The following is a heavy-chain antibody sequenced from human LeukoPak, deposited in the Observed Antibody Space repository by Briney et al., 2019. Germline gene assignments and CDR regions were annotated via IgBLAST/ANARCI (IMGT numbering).Heavy chain of an antibody. J-gene: IGHJ3*02. Sequence: SETLSLTCAVYGGSFSGYYWSWIRQPPGKGLEWIGEINHSGSTNYNPSLKSRVTISVDTSKNQFSLKLSSVTAADTAVYYCARADIAAAGHRTGFYDSSGYPHAFDIWGQGTMVTVSS. CDR2: INHSGST. CDR3: ARADIAAAGHRTGFYDSSGYPHAFDI. V-gene: IGHV4-34*01. CDR1: GGSFSGYY. D-gene: IGHD3-22*01.